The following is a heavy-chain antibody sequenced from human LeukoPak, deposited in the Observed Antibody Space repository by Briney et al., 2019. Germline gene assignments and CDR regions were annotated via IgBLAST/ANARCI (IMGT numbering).Heavy chain of an antibody. CDR3: ASPGIAVADNDY. CDR1: GGTFSSYA. Sequence: ASVKVSCKASGGTFSSYAITWVRQAPGQGLEWMGRIIPIFGTANYAQKFQGRVTITADESTSTAYMELSSLRSEDTAVYYYASPGIAVADNDYWGQGTLVTVSS. J-gene: IGHJ4*02. CDR2: IIPIFGTA. D-gene: IGHD6-19*01. V-gene: IGHV1-69*15.